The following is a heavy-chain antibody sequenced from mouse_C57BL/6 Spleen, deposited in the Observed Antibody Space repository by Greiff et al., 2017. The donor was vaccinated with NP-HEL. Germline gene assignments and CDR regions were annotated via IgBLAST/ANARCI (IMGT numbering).Heavy chain of an antibody. D-gene: IGHD2-5*01. Sequence: EVQLQQSGPELVKPGASVKIPCKASGYTFTDYNMDWVKQSHGKSLEWIGDINPNNGGTIYNQKFKGKATLTVDKSSSTAYMELRSLTSEDTAVYYCARPYSNYLYYFDYWGQGTTLTVSS. CDR1: GYTFTDYN. CDR2: INPNNGGT. CDR3: ARPYSNYLYYFDY. V-gene: IGHV1-18*01. J-gene: IGHJ2*01.